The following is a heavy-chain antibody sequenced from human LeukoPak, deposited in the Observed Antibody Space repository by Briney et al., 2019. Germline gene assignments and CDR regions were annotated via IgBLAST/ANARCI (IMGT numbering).Heavy chain of an antibody. J-gene: IGHJ3*02. V-gene: IGHV4-39*01. CDR1: GGSISSSSYY. CDR2: IYYSGST. Sequence: PSETLSLTCTVSGGSISSSSYYWGWIRQPPGKGLEWIGSIYYSGSTYYNPSLKSRVTISVDTSKNQFSLKLSSVTAADTAVYYCATLRFLEWLSDSGAFDIWGQGTMVTVSS. D-gene: IGHD3-3*01. CDR3: ATLRFLEWLSDSGAFDI.